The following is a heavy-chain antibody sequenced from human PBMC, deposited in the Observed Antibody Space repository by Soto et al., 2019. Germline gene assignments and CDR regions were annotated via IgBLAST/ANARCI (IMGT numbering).Heavy chain of an antibody. CDR2: ISYDGSNK. V-gene: IGHV3-30-3*01. D-gene: IGHD3-10*01. Sequence: QVQLVESGGGVVQPGRSQRLSCAASGFTFSSYAMHWVRQAPGKGLEWVAVISYDGSNKYYADSVKGRFTISRDNSKNTLYLQMNSLRAEDTAVYYCARDKYYYGSGLSLDWGQGTLVTVSS. CDR1: GFTFSSYA. J-gene: IGHJ4*02. CDR3: ARDKYYYGSGLSLD.